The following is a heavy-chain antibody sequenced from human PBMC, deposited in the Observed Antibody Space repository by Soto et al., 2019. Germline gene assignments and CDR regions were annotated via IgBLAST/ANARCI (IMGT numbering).Heavy chain of an antibody. CDR2: ISGSGGST. Sequence: GGSLRLSCAASGFTFSSYAMSWVRQAPGKGLEWVSGISGSGGSTYYADSVKGRFTISRDNSKNTLYLQMNSLRAEDTAVYYCATDLGPYDSSGDYWGQGTLVTVSS. CDR1: GFTFSSYA. D-gene: IGHD3-22*01. V-gene: IGHV3-23*01. CDR3: ATDLGPYDSSGDY. J-gene: IGHJ4*02.